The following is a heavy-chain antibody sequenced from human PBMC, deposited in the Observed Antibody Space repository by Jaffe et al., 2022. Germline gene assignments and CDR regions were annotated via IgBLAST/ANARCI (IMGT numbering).Heavy chain of an antibody. CDR1: GFSFSNYE. CDR3: ARKVAAKGDAFDI. V-gene: IGHV3-48*03. Sequence: EVQLVESGGGLVQPGGSLRLSCAASGFSFSNYEMNWVRQAPGKGLEWVSYISGSGSTKYYADSVKGRFTISRDNAKNSLYLQIDSLRAEDTAVYYCARKVAAKGDAFDIWGQGTMVTVSS. D-gene: IGHD1-26*01. CDR2: ISGSGSTK. J-gene: IGHJ3*02.